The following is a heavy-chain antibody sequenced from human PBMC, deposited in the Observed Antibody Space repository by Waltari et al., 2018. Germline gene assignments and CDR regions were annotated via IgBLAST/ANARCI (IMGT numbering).Heavy chain of an antibody. CDR1: GGSISSHY. V-gene: IGHV4-59*11. Sequence: QVQLQESGPGLVKPSETLSLTCTVSGGSISSHYWSWIRQPPGKGLEWIGYIYYSGSTNYNPSLKSRVTISVDTSKNQFSLKLSSVTAADTAVYYCARGRSWPYFDYWGQGTLVTVSS. J-gene: IGHJ4*02. D-gene: IGHD6-13*01. CDR2: IYYSGST. CDR3: ARGRSWPYFDY.